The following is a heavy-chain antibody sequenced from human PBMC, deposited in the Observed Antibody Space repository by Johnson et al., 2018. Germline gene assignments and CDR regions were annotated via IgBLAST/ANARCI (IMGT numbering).Heavy chain of an antibody. V-gene: IGHV3-66*02. CDR3: ARGDYYVTGYVQD. CDR1: GFTVSSNY. D-gene: IGHD3-10*02. J-gene: IGHJ1*01. CDR2: IYTGGST. Sequence: EVQLVETGGGLVQPGGSLRLSCAASGFTVSSNYMSWVRQAPGKGLEWVSVIYTGGSTYYADSVKGRFPISRDNSKNTLFLQMNSLRPEDTAMYYCARGDYYVTGYVQDWGQGTLVTVSS.